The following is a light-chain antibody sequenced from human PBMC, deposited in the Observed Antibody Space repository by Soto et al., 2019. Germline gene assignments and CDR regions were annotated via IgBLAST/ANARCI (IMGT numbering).Light chain of an antibody. V-gene: IGKV1-39*01. CDR3: QQSYSFSWT. J-gene: IGKJ1*01. CDR2: GTS. Sequence: DIQLTQSPSSLSASVGDRVTITCRASQSISNSLNWYQQKPGKAPNLLIYGTSGLQSGVPSRFSGSGSGTDFTLTISSLQREDFATYYCQQSYSFSWTFGQGTKVDIK. CDR1: QSISNS.